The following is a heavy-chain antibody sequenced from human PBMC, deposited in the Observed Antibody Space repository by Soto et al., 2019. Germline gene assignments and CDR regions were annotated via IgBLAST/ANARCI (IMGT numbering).Heavy chain of an antibody. D-gene: IGHD6-13*01. CDR2: VYQSGST. CDR3: ARQESGKWQQLVTPDY. J-gene: IGHJ4*02. V-gene: IGHV4-39*01. CDR1: GGSISDINYY. Sequence: QVQLRESGPGLVKPSETLSLTCTVSGGSISDINYYWGWIRQPPGRGLEWIGSVYQSGSTYYNPSLKSRVTIYADTSKNQFSLKLSSVTAADTAVYYCARQESGKWQQLVTPDYWGQGTLVTVSS.